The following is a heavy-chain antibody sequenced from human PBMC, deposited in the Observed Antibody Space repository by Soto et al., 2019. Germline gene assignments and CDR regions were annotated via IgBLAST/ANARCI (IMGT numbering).Heavy chain of an antibody. J-gene: IGHJ4*02. CDR1: GYTFTSYA. CDR3: ARSIVVVTAADY. D-gene: IGHD2-21*02. CDR2: INAGNGNT. V-gene: IGHV1-3*01. Sequence: ASVKASCKASGYTFTSYAMHWVRQAPGQRLEWMGWINAGNGNTKYSQKFQGRVTITRDTSASTAYMELSSLRSEDTAVYYCARSIVVVTAADYWGQGPLVTVSS.